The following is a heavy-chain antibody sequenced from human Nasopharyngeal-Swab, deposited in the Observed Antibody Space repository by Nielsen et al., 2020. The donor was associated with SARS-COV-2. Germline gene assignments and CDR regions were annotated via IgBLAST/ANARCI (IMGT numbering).Heavy chain of an antibody. J-gene: IGHJ3*02. D-gene: IGHD5-18*01. CDR2: ISYDGSNK. V-gene: IGHV3-30-3*01. Sequence: GESLKISCAASGFTFSTYPMHWVRQAAGKGLEWVAVISYDGSNKYYADSVKGRFTISRDNSKNALYLQMNRLRPEGTAVYYCAGEGGDSYGSGGAFDIWGQGTMVTVSS. CDR1: GFTFSTYP. CDR3: AGEGGDSYGSGGAFDI.